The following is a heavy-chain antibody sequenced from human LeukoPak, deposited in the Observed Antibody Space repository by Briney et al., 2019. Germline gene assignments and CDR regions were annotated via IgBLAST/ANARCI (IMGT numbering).Heavy chain of an antibody. J-gene: IGHJ5*02. CDR1: GGTFSSYA. CDR3: ARRTTVTNWFDP. Sequence: ASVKVSCKASGGTFSSYAISWVRQAPGQGLEWMGWINPNSGGTNYAQKFQGRVTMTRDTSISTAYMELSRLRSDDTAVYYCARRTTVTNWFDPWGQGTLVTVSS. CDR2: INPNSGGT. V-gene: IGHV1-2*02. D-gene: IGHD4-11*01.